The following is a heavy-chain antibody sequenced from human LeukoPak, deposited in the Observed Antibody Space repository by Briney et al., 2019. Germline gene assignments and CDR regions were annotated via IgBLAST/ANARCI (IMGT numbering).Heavy chain of an antibody. CDR2: ISYDGSNK. CDR1: GFIFSSYG. CDR3: ARDSSAGSSGF. D-gene: IGHD6-25*01. J-gene: IGHJ4*02. Sequence: GGSLRLSCAASGFIFSSYGMHWVRQAPGKGLEWVAVISYDGSNKNYAESVKGRFTISRDNSKNTLYLQMNSLRVEDTAVYYCARDSSAGSSGFWGQGTLVTVSS. V-gene: IGHV3-30*03.